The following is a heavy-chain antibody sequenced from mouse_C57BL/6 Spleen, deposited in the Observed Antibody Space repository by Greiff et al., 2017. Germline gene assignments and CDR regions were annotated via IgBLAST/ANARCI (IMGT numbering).Heavy chain of an antibody. CDR2: IEPETGGT. CDR1: GYTFTDYE. D-gene: IGHD1-1*01. J-gene: IGHJ2*01. CDR3: TGSDDGSLDN. V-gene: IGHV1-15*01. Sequence: VQLQQSGAELVRSGASVTLSCKASGYTFTDYEMHWVKQTPVHGLEWIGAIEPETGGTAYNQKFKGKAILTAAKPSSTAYIELRSLTSEDSAVYYGTGSDDGSLDNWGQGTTLTVSS.